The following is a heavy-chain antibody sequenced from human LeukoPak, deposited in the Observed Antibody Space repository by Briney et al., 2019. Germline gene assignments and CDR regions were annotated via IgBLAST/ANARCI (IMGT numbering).Heavy chain of an antibody. CDR2: ISSSSSTI. V-gene: IGHV3-48*04. CDR1: GFTFSIYS. J-gene: IGHJ6*02. D-gene: IGHD6-19*01. Sequence: GGSLRLSCAASGFTFSIYSMNWVRQAPGKGLEWVSYISSSSSTIYYADSVKGRFTISRDNAKNSLYLQMNSLRAEDMAVYYCARDLSEPHWYSSGWSLDVWGQGTTVTVSS. CDR3: ARDLSEPHWYSSGWSLDV.